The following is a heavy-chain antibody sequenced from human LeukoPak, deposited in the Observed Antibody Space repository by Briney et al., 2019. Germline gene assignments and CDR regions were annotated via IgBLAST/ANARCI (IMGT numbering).Heavy chain of an antibody. CDR2: ISYDGSNK. D-gene: IGHD1-26*01. CDR3: AKISSFRTGASGSYHY. V-gene: IGHV3-30*18. CDR1: GFTFSSYG. J-gene: IGHJ4*02. Sequence: GGSLRLSCAASGFTFSSYGMHWVRQAPGKGLEWVAVISYDGSNKYHADSVKGRFTISRDNSKNTLYLQMNSLRAEDTAVYYCAKISSFRTGASGSYHYWGQGTLVTVSS.